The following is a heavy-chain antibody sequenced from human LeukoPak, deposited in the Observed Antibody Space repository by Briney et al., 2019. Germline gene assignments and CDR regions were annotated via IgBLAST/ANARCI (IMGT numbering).Heavy chain of an antibody. J-gene: IGHJ4*02. CDR1: GYTFTGYY. CDR3: AGGNSYYFDY. D-gene: IGHD4-23*01. CDR2: ITPSNGNT. V-gene: IGHV1-45*03. Sequence: SVKVSCKASGYTFTGYYMHWVRQAPRQALEWMGWITPSNGNTNYAQKFQDRVTITRDRSMSTAYMELSSLRCEDTAMYYCAGGNSYYFDYWGQGTLVTVSS.